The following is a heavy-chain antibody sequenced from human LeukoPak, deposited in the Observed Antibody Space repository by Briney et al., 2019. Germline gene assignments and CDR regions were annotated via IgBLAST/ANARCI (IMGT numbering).Heavy chain of an antibody. CDR2: IYHSGST. Sequence: SEALSLTCAVYGGSFSGYYWSWIRQPPGKGLEWIGSIYHSGSTYYNPSLKSRVTISVDTSKNQFSLKLSSVTAADTAVYYCARVYMTTVTAIDYWGQGTLVTVSS. CDR3: ARVYMTTVTAIDY. V-gene: IGHV4-34*01. D-gene: IGHD4-11*01. J-gene: IGHJ4*02. CDR1: GGSFSGYY.